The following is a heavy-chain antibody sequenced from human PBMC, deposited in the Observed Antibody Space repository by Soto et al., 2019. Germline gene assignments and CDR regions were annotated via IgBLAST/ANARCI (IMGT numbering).Heavy chain of an antibody. V-gene: IGHV1-18*01. D-gene: IGHD6-19*01. CDR2: ISANNGNT. J-gene: IGHJ6*03. CDR3: ARGGGIAVAGTGYYYYYMDV. CDR1: GYTFTSYG. Sequence: ASVKVSCKASGYTFTSYGISWVRQAPGQGLEWMGWISANNGNTNYAQKFQGRVTMTRDTSISTAYMELRSLRSEDTAVYYCARGGGIAVAGTGYYYYYMDVWGKGTTVTVSS.